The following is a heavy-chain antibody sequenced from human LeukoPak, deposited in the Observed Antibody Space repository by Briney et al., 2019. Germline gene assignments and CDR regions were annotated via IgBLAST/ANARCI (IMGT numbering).Heavy chain of an antibody. CDR2: LDREDGET. CDR1: GSSLTELS. Sequence: ASVKVSCKVSGSSLTELSIHWVRQSPGYGFEWMGGLDREDGETIYAQKFQGRVTMTEDTSTHTSYIELSSLRSDDAAVYYCATSGILDFWGQGTLVTVSS. V-gene: IGHV1-24*01. J-gene: IGHJ4*02. CDR3: ATSGILDF.